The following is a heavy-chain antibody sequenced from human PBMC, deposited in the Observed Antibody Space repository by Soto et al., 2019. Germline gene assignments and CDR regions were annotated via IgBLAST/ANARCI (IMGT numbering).Heavy chain of an antibody. Sequence: GASVKVSCKASGGTFSSYAISWVRQAPGQGLEWVGGIIPIFGTANYAQKFQGRVTITADESTSTAYMELSSLRSEDTAVYYCAAGVSFYGSGSYSPGYYFDYWGQGTLVTVSS. CDR3: AAGVSFYGSGSYSPGYYFDY. D-gene: IGHD3-10*01. CDR1: GGTFSSYA. V-gene: IGHV1-69*13. CDR2: IIPIFGTA. J-gene: IGHJ4*02.